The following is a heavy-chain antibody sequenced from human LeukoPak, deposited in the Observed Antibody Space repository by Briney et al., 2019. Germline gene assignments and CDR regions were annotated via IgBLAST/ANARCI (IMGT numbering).Heavy chain of an antibody. V-gene: IGHV4-59*01. CDR1: GGSINSYY. D-gene: IGHD4-17*01. J-gene: IGHJ5*02. CDR3: ARAEEALKDYGDYVTGNWFDP. CDR2: IYNSGST. Sequence: SGSLSLTCTVSGGSINSYYWSWIRQPPGKGLEWIGYIYNSGSTQYNPSLKSRVTISVDTSKNQFSLKLSSVTAADTAVYYCARAEEALKDYGDYVTGNWFDPWGQGTLVTVSS.